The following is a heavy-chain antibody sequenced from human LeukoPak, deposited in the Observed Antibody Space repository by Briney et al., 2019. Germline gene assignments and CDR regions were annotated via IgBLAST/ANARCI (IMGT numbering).Heavy chain of an antibody. CDR3: ASGVHYFDY. J-gene: IGHJ4*02. Sequence: GGSLRLSCAASGFTFSNYWMSWVRQAPGKGLEWVANIKQDGSEKYYVDSVKGQFTTSRDNAKNSLYLQMNSLRAEDTAVYYCASGVHYFDYWGQGTLVTVSS. CDR1: GFTFSNYW. D-gene: IGHD3-10*01. V-gene: IGHV3-7*01. CDR2: IKQDGSEK.